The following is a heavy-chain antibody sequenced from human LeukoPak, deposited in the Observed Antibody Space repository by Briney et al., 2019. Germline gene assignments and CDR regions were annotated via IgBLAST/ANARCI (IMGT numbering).Heavy chain of an antibody. J-gene: IGHJ4*02. CDR1: GGSFSGYY. CDR2: INHSGST. V-gene: IGHV4-34*01. Sequence: SETLSLTCAVYGGSFSGYYWSWIRQPPGKGLEWIGEINHSGSTNYNPSLKSRVTISVDTSKNQFSLKLSSVTAADTAVYYCARGENSSAFGYWGQGTLVTGSS. CDR3: ARGENSSAFGY. D-gene: IGHD6-6*01.